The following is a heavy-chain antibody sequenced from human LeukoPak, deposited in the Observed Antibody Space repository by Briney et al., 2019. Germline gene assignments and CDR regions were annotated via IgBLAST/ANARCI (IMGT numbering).Heavy chain of an antibody. CDR1: GYIFTSYW. D-gene: IGHD3-3*01. CDR2: IYPGDSDT. Sequence: TGESLKISCKGSGYIFTSYWIGWVRQMPGKGLEWMGIIYPGDSDTRYSPSFQGQVTISADKSISTAYLQWSSLKASDTAMYYCAVSNTTRSYYDFWSGYYSYNWFDPWGQGTLVTVSS. V-gene: IGHV5-51*01. J-gene: IGHJ5*02. CDR3: AVSNTTRSYYDFWSGYYSYNWFDP.